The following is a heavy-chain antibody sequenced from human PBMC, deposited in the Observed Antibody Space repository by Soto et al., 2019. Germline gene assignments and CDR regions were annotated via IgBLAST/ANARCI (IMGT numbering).Heavy chain of an antibody. CDR1: GFAFGDYA. V-gene: IGHV3-49*04. J-gene: IGHJ4*02. Sequence: EVHLVESGGGLVQPGRSLRLSCTTSGFAFGDYAMTWVRQAPGKGLEWVGLVRSEAYGGTTEYAPSVRGRFTISRDDSKNIAYLQMNSLKIEDTAVYYCTESSFDYWGQGTLVTVSS. CDR2: VRSEAYGGTT. CDR3: TESSFDY.